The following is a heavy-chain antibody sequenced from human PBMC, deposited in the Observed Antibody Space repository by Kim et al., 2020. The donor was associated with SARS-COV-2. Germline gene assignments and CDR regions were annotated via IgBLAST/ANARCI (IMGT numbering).Heavy chain of an antibody. CDR1: GYTFTSYG. D-gene: IGHD3-9*01. CDR3: ARTVPVRYLYPPHAFDI. CDR2: ISAYNGNT. V-gene: IGHV1-18*01. J-gene: IGHJ3*02. Sequence: ASVKVSCKASGYTFTSYGISWVRQAPGQGLEWMGWISAYNGNTNYAQKLQGRVTMTTDTSTSTAYMELRSLRSDDTAVYYCARTVPVRYLYPPHAFDIWGQGTMVTVSS.